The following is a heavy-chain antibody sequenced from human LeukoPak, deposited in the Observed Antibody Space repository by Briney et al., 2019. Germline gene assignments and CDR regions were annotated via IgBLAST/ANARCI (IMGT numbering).Heavy chain of an antibody. D-gene: IGHD3-22*01. CDR3: AKDYYDSSGHLYYFDY. V-gene: IGHV3-23*01. Sequence: GGSLGLSCAASGFTFSSYAMSWVRQAPGKGLEWVSAISGSGGSTYYADSVKGRFTISRDNSKNTLYLQMNSLRAEDTAVYYCAKDYYDSSGHLYYFDYWGQGTLVTVSS. CDR1: GFTFSSYA. CDR2: ISGSGGST. J-gene: IGHJ4*02.